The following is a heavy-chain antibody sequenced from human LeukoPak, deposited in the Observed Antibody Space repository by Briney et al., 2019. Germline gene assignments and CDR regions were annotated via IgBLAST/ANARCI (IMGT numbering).Heavy chain of an antibody. D-gene: IGHD3-9*01. Sequence: PGGSLRLSCAASGFTFSSYGMHWVRQAPGKGLEWVAVISYDGSNKYYADSVKGRFTISRDNSKNTLYLQMNSLRAEDTAVYYCAKGVLRYFDWLSGIDYWGQGTLVTVSS. CDR2: ISYDGSNK. CDR1: GFTFSSYG. CDR3: AKGVLRYFDWLSGIDY. V-gene: IGHV3-30*18. J-gene: IGHJ4*02.